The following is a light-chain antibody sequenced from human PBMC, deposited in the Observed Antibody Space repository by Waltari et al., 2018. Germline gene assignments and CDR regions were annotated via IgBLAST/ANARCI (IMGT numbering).Light chain of an antibody. CDR3: QKYGTLPAT. CDR2: DAS. J-gene: IGKJ1*01. CDR1: QSVSRT. Sequence: EIVLTQSPGTLSLSPGERATLSCRASQSVSRTLAWYQQKPGQAPMLLIYDASIRATGIPDRFSGSGSGTDFSLTISRLEPEDFAVYYCQKYGTLPATFGQGTKVEIK. V-gene: IGKV3-20*01.